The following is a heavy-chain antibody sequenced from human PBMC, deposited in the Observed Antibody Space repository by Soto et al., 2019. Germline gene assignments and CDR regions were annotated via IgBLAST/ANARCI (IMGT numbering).Heavy chain of an antibody. Sequence: QVQLVQSGAEVKRPGSSVKVSCKASGDTFNFYSINWVRQAPGLGLEWLGRVNPILSLSNYEQRFQGRVTRQAANVTLTADKILNRLKSEDTALYYCATSYGSGYRAFDYWGQGALVTVSS. D-gene: IGHD3-10*01. V-gene: IGHV1-69*02. CDR3: ATSYGSGYRAFDY. CDR2: VNPILSLS. J-gene: IGHJ4*02. CDR1: GDTFNFYS.